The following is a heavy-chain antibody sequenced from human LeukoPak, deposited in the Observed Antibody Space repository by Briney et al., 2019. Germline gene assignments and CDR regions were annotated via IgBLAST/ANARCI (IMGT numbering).Heavy chain of an antibody. D-gene: IGHD6-19*01. CDR1: GGSVSSGSYY. CDR3: ARDEYSSGWYGY. CDR2: IYYSGST. J-gene: IGHJ4*02. V-gene: IGHV4-61*01. Sequence: PSETLSLTCTVSGGSVSSGSYYWSWIRQPPGKGLEWIGYIYYSGSTNYNPSLKSRVTISVDTSKNQFSLKLSSVTAADTAVYYCARDEYSSGWYGYWGQGTLVTVSS.